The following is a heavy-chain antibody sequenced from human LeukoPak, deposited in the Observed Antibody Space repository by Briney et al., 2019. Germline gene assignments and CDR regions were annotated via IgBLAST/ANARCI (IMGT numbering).Heavy chain of an antibody. Sequence: ALVKVSCKASGYTFTGYYMHWVRQAPGQGLEWMGWINPNSGGTNYAQKFQGRVTMTRDTSISTAYMELSRLRSDDTAVYYCARVGSIVVVPAAILEDYWGQGTLVTVSS. V-gene: IGHV1-2*02. CDR1: GYTFTGYY. CDR3: ARVGSIVVVPAAILEDY. CDR2: INPNSGGT. J-gene: IGHJ4*02. D-gene: IGHD2-2*02.